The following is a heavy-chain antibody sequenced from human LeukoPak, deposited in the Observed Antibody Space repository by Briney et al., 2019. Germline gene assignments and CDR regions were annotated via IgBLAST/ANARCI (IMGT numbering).Heavy chain of an antibody. CDR2: INHSGST. J-gene: IGHJ4*02. V-gene: IGHV4-34*01. CDR3: ARGRLISMVRGVIPFDY. CDR1: GGSFNCYY. Sequence: SETLSLTCAVYGGSFNCYYWSWIRQPPGKGREWIGEINHSGSTNYNPSLKSRVTIPVDTSKNQFSLKVTSVAAADTAVYYCARGRLISMVRGVIPFDYWGQGTLVTVSS. D-gene: IGHD3-10*01.